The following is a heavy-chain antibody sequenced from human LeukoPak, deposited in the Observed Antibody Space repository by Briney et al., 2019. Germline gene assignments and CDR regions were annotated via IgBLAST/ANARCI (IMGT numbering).Heavy chain of an antibody. CDR3: AKCDNYDILTGHFDY. Sequence: GRSLRLSCAASGFTFDDYAMHWVRQAPGKGLEWVSGISWNSGSIGYADSVKGRFTISRDNAKNSLYLQMNSLRAEDTALYNCAKCDNYDILTGHFDYWGQGTLVTVSS. CDR2: ISWNSGSI. J-gene: IGHJ4*02. D-gene: IGHD3-9*01. CDR1: GFTFDDYA. V-gene: IGHV3-9*01.